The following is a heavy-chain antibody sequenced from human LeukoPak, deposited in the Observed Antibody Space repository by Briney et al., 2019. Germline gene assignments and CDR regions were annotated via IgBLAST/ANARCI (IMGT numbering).Heavy chain of an antibody. D-gene: IGHD4-17*01. CDR3: ARGQGATVTTSFDY. CDR1: GGSFSGYY. J-gene: IGHJ4*02. Sequence: SETLSLTCAVYGGSFSGYYWSWIRQPPGMGLEWIGEINHSGSTNYNPSLKSRVTISVDTSKNQFSLKLSSVTAADTAVYYCARGQGATVTTSFDYWGQGTLVTVSS. V-gene: IGHV4-34*01. CDR2: INHSGST.